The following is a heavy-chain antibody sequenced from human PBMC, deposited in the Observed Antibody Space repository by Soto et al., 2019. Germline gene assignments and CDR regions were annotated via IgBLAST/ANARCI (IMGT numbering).Heavy chain of an antibody. J-gene: IGHJ6*02. CDR3: ARDMGSHYGVDV. D-gene: IGHD1-26*01. Sequence: GASVKVSCKASGGTFSSCAISWVRQAPGQGLEWMGGIIPIFGTANYAQKFQGRVTITADESTSTAYMELSSLRSEDTAVYYCARDMGSHYGVDVWGQGTTVTVSS. CDR2: IIPIFGTA. CDR1: GGTFSSCA. V-gene: IGHV1-69*13.